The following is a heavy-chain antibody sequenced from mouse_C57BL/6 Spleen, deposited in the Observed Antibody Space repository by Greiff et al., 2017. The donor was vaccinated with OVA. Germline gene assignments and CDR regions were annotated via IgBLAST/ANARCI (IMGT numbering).Heavy chain of an antibody. CDR1: GYTFTSYW. CDR2: IHPNSGST. CDR3: ARGGLGRGWFDD. D-gene: IGHD4-1*01. Sequence: QVQLQQPGAELVKPGASVKLSCKASGYTFTSYWMHWVKQRPGQGLEWIGMIHPNSGSTNYNEKFKSKATLTVDKSSSTAYMQLSSLTSEDSAVYYGARGGLGRGWFDDWGQGTTLTVSS. V-gene: IGHV1-64*01. J-gene: IGHJ2*01.